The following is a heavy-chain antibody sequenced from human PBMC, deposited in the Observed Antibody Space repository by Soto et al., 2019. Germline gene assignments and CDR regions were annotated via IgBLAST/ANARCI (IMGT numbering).Heavy chain of an antibody. D-gene: IGHD6-6*01. V-gene: IGHV3-30*18. CDR3: AKEEDSSSSTPSDY. CDR1: GFTFSSYG. J-gene: IGHJ4*02. Sequence: GGSLRLSCAASGFTFSSYGMHWVRQAPGKGLEWVAVISYDGSNKYYADSVKGRFTISRDNSKNTLYLQMNSLRAEDTAVHYCAKEEDSSSSTPSDYWGQGTLVTVSS. CDR2: ISYDGSNK.